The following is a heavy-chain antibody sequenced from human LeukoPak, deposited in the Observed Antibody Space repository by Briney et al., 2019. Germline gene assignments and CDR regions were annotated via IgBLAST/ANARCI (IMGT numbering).Heavy chain of an antibody. CDR2: INPNSGCT. CDR1: GYTFTGHY. CDR3: ARDLEYCGSTSCYTYYFDY. J-gene: IGHJ4*02. Sequence: ASVKVSCKTSGYTFTGHYMFWVRPAPGQGLEWMGWINPNSGCTNYAQKFQGRVTMTRDTSISTAYMELSSLRSDDTAVYYCARDLEYCGSTSCYTYYFDYWGEGTLVTVSS. D-gene: IGHD2-2*02. V-gene: IGHV1-2*02.